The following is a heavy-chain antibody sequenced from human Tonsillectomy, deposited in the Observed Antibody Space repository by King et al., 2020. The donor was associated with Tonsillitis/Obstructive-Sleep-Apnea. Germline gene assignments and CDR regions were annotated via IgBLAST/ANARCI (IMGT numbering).Heavy chain of an antibody. CDR2: ISYDGSNK. D-gene: IGHD3-3*01. J-gene: IGHJ6*02. CDR1: GFTFSSYA. CDR3: ARDPSYTILTHLSYYYHGMDV. V-gene: IGHV3-30*04. Sequence: VQLVESGGGVVQPGRSLRISCAASGFTFSSYAMHWVRQDPGKGLEWVAVISYDGSNKYYADSVKGRFTISRDNSKNTLYLQMNSLRAEDTAVYYCARDPSYTILTHLSYYYHGMDVWGQGTTVTVSS.